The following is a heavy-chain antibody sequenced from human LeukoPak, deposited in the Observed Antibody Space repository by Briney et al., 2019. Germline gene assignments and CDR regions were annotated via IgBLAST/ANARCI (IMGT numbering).Heavy chain of an antibody. V-gene: IGHV4-39*07. J-gene: IGHJ4*02. Sequence: SETLSLTCTVSGGSISSSSYYWGWIRQPPGKGLEWIGSIYYSGSTYYNPSLKSRVTISVDTSKNQFSLKLSSVTAADTAVYYCARDEGIAAAGTIDYWGQGTLVTVSS. CDR2: IYYSGST. CDR3: ARDEGIAAAGTIDY. D-gene: IGHD6-13*01. CDR1: GGSISSSSYY.